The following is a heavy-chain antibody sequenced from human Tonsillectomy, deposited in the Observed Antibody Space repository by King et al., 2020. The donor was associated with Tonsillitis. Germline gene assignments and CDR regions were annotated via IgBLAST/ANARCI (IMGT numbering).Heavy chain of an antibody. V-gene: IGHV3-23*04. D-gene: IGHD5-12*01. CDR3: AKDKVATMPRDAFDF. CDR1: GFTFSSYA. Sequence: VQLVESGGGLVQRGGSLRLSYAASGFTFSSYAMSWVRQAPGKGLEWVSGISGSGGSTYSADSVKGRFTISRDNSKNTLYLQMNSLRAEDTAVYYCAKDKVATMPRDAFDFWGQGTMVTVSS. CDR2: ISGSGGST. J-gene: IGHJ3*01.